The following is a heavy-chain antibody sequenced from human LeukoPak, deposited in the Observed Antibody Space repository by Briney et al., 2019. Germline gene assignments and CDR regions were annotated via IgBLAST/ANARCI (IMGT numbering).Heavy chain of an antibody. CDR3: ERGYGGYYFDY. D-gene: IGHD4-23*01. CDR1: GYTVSSNY. V-gene: IGHV3-53*04. J-gene: IGHJ4*02. CDR2: IYSGGST. Sequence: GGSLRLSCAASGYTVSSNYMSWVRQAPGKGLEWVSVIYSGGSTYYADSVKGRFTISRHNSKNTLYLQRNSLRAEDTAVYYYERGYGGYYFDYWGQGTLVTVSS.